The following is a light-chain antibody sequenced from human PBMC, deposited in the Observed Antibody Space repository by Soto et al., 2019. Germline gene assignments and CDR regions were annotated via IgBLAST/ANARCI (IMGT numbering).Light chain of an antibody. CDR3: ETWDSNTRV. CDR2: LEGSGSY. J-gene: IGLJ3*02. CDR1: SWHSSYI. V-gene: IGLV4-60*03. Sequence: VLTQSSSASSSLGSSVKLTCTLSSWHSSYIIAWHQQQPGKAPRYLMKLEGSGSYNKGSGVPDRFSGSSSGADRYLTISNLQSEDEADYYCETWDSNTRVFGGGTKLTVL.